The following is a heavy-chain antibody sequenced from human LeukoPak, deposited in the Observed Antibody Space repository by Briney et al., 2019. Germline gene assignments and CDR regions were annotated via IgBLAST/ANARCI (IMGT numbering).Heavy chain of an antibody. CDR1: GYTFTSYG. CDR3: ATVRALVRGVIKYWFDP. CDR2: ISAYNGNT. J-gene: IGHJ5*02. V-gene: IGHV1-18*01. Sequence: ASVKVSCKASGYTFTSYGISWVRQAPGQGLEWMGWISAYNGNTNYAQKLQGRVTMTTDTSTSTAYMELRSLRSDDTAVYYCATVRALVRGVIKYWFDPWGQGTLVTVSS. D-gene: IGHD3-10*01.